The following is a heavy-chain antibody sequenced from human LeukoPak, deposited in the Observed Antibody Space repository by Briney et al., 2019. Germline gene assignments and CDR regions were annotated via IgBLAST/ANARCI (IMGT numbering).Heavy chain of an antibody. Sequence: RPGGSLRLSCAASGFTFSSYAMHWVRQAPGKGLEWVSGINWNGGSTGYADSVKGRFTISRDNAKNSLYLQMNSLRAEDTALYYCARTSRRVPLYCSGGSCPRDDAFDIWGQGTMVTVSS. V-gene: IGHV3-20*04. CDR3: ARTSRRVPLYCSGGSCPRDDAFDI. J-gene: IGHJ3*02. CDR2: INWNGGST. D-gene: IGHD2-15*01. CDR1: GFTFSSYA.